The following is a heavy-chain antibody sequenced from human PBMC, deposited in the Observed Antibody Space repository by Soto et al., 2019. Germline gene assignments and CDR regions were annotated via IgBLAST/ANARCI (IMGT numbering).Heavy chain of an antibody. J-gene: IGHJ5*02. Sequence: GASVNVSCKASGYSFSTYDISWLRQAPGQGPEWMGRISPKNGNTNYAQNFQDRVTMTADTSSSTAYMELRGLTSDDTAKYYCATSYDSGFDPWGQGTLVTVSS. CDR1: GYSFSTYD. D-gene: IGHD3-3*01. CDR2: ISPKNGNT. V-gene: IGHV1-18*04. CDR3: ATSYDSGFDP.